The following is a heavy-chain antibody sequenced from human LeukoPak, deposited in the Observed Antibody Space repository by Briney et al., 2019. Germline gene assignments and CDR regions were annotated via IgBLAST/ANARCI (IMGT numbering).Heavy chain of an antibody. CDR3: ARDLVVVAAHYERYNWFDP. D-gene: IGHD2-15*01. Sequence: ASVKVSCKASGYTFTGYYMHWVRRAPGQGLEWMGWINPNSGGTNYAQKFQGRVTMTRDTSISTAYMELSRLRSDDTAVYYCARDLVVVAAHYERYNWFDPWGQGTLVTVSS. J-gene: IGHJ5*02. V-gene: IGHV1-2*02. CDR1: GYTFTGYY. CDR2: INPNSGGT.